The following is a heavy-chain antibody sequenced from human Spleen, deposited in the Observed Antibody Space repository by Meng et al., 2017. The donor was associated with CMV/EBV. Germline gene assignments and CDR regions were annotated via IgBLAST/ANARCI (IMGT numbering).Heavy chain of an antibody. CDR1: GFTFSGYA. CDR3: ARDPSLRYFDWFYDY. D-gene: IGHD3-9*01. CDR2: ISYDGSSK. V-gene: IGHV3-30-3*01. J-gene: IGHJ4*02. Sequence: GGSLRLSCVVSGFTFSGYAMHWVRQAPGKGLEWVAVISYDGSSKYYADSVKGRFTISRDISKNTLYLQMNSLRTEDTAVYYCARDPSLRYFDWFYDYWGQGTLVTVSS.